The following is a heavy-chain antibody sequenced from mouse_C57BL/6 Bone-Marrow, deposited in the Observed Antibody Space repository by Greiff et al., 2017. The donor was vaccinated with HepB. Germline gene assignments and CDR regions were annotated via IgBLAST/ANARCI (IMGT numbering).Heavy chain of an antibody. J-gene: IGHJ1*03. CDR3: ARHPAVYFDV. Sequence: DVKLEESGGGLVQPGGSLKLSCAASGFTFSDYGMAWVRQAPRKGPEWVAFISNLAYSIYYADTVTGRFTISRENAKNTLYLEMSSLRSEDTAMYYCARHPAVYFDVWGTGTTVTVSS. CDR1: GFTFSDYG. CDR2: ISNLAYSI. V-gene: IGHV5-15*01.